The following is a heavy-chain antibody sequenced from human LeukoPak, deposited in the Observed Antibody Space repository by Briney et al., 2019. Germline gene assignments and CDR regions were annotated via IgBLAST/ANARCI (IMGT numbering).Heavy chain of an antibody. V-gene: IGHV1-69*05. J-gene: IGHJ6*03. CDR2: IIPIFGTA. CDR3: ARDTRGVGWAYYYMDV. Sequence: SVKVSCKASGGTFSSYAISWLRQAPGQGLEWMGRIIPIFGTANYAQKFQGRVTITTDESTSTAYMELSSLRSEDTAVYYCARDTRGVGWAYYYMDVWGKGTTVTVSS. CDR1: GGTFSSYA. D-gene: IGHD3-3*01.